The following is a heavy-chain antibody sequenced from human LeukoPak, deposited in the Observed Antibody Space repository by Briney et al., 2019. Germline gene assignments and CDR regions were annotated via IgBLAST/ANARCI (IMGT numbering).Heavy chain of an antibody. CDR3: ATDRQHGDYVGYFDY. D-gene: IGHD4-17*01. CDR1: GGSVSSGSYY. J-gene: IGHJ4*02. V-gene: IGHV4-61*01. Sequence: SETLSLTCTVSGGSVSSGSYYWSWIRQPPGKGLEWIGYIYYSGSTNYNPSLKSRVTISVDTSKNQFSLKLSSVTAADTAVYYCATDRQHGDYVGYFDYWGQGTLVTVSS. CDR2: IYYSGST.